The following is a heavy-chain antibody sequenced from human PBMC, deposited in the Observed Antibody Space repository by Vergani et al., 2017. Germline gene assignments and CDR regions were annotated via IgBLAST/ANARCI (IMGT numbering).Heavy chain of an antibody. V-gene: IGHV1-18*01. CDR2: ISADNGNT. Sequence: QVQLVQSGAEVKKPGSSVKVSCKASGGTFSSYAISWVRQAPGQGLEWMGWISADNGNTNYAQKLQGRVTMTTGTSTSTAYMELRSLRSDDTAGYYWARDVAVAGTLRGMDVWGQGTTVTVSS. CDR3: ARDVAVAGTLRGMDV. D-gene: IGHD6-13*01. J-gene: IGHJ6*02. CDR1: GGTFSSYA.